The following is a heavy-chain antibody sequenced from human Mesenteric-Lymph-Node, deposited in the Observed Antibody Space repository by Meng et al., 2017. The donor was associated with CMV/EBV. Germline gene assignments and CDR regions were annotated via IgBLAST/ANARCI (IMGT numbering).Heavy chain of an antibody. CDR1: GDTFTAYGYA. J-gene: IGHJ4*02. Sequence: ASGDTFTAYGYAMHWVRQAPRQRLGWMGWITAGNGNTKYSQKFQDRVTITRDTSASTSYMELSSLRSADTDVYYCARGQHDYSFDYWGQGTLVTVSS. CDR3: ARGQHDYSFDY. D-gene: IGHD4-11*01. V-gene: IGHV1-3*01. CDR2: ITAGNGNT.